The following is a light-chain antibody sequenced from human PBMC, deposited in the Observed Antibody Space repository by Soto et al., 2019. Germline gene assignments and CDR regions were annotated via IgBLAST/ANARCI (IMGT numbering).Light chain of an antibody. CDR2: GVS. J-gene: IGLJ2*01. CDR1: SSDVGGYNH. CDR3: CSYTSLSSVV. V-gene: IGLV2-14*01. Sequence: QSALTQPASVSGSPGQSITISCTGTSSDVGGYNHVSWYQHPPGRAPKLILFGVSDRPSGVSHRFSGSKSGNTASLTISGLQAEDEDDYYCCSYTSLSSVVFGGGTKVTVL.